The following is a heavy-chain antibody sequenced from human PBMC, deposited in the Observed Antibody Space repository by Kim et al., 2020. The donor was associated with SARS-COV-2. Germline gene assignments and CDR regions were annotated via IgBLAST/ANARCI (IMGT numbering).Heavy chain of an antibody. D-gene: IGHD6-13*01. CDR2: ISGSGGST. CDR1: GFTFSSYA. Sequence: GGSLRLSCAASGFTFSSYAMSWVRQAPGKGLEWVSAISGSGGSTYYADSEKGRFTISRDNSKNTLYLQMSSLRAEDTAVYYCAKDSYSSSFYHSEYFQHWGQGTLVTVSS. V-gene: IGHV3-23*01. J-gene: IGHJ1*01. CDR3: AKDSYSSSFYHSEYFQH.